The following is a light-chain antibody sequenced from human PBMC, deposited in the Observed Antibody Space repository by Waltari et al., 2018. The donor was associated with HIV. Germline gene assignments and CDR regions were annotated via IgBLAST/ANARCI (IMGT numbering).Light chain of an antibody. Sequence: DIQMTQSPSSLSTSVGDRVTITCRAMQNISTYLNWYQQKSGKAPNHLIYTESNVQTGVPSRFSGSGSGTNFTLTISGLQPEDSATYFGQQSYSTPRTFGQGTKVEIK. CDR3: QQSYSTPRT. J-gene: IGKJ1*01. CDR1: QNISTY. V-gene: IGKV1-39*01. CDR2: TES.